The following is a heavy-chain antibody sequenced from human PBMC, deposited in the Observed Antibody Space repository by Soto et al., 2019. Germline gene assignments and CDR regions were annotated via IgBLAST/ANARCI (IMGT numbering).Heavy chain of an antibody. V-gene: IGHV4-30-4*01. CDR2: IYYSGST. CDR3: ASSIVLVPAARSEWFDP. J-gene: IGHJ5*02. D-gene: IGHD2-2*01. Sequence: SETLSLTCTVSGGSISSGDYYWSWIRQPPGKGLEWIGYIYYSGSTYYNPSLKSRVTISVDTSKNQFSLKLSSVTAADTAVYYCASSIVLVPAARSEWFDPWGQGTLVTVSS. CDR1: GGSISSGDYY.